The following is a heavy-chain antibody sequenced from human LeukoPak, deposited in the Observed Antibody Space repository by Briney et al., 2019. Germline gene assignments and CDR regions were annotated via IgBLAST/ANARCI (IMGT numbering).Heavy chain of an antibody. CDR2: IGTAGDT. CDR3: ARGIAAAGTFRFDP. D-gene: IGHD6-13*01. CDR1: GFTFSSYD. J-gene: IGHJ5*02. Sequence: GGSLRLSCAASGFTFSSYDMHWVRQATVKGLEWVSAIGTAGDTYYPGSVKGRFTISRENAKNSLYLQMNSLRAGDTAVYYCARGIAAAGTFRFDPWGQGTLVTVSS. V-gene: IGHV3-13*01.